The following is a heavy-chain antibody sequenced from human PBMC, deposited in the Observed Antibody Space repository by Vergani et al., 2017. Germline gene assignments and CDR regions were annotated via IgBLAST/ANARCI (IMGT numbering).Heavy chain of an antibody. D-gene: IGHD3-22*01. J-gene: IGHJ6*02. Sequence: VQLVESGGGLVKPGGSLRLSCAASGFTFSSYGMHWVRQAPGKGLEWVAFIRYDGSNKYYADSVKGRFTISRDNSKNTLYLQMNSLRAEDTAVYYCAKASRSVVMWYYGMDVWGQGTTVTVSS. CDR2: IRYDGSNK. V-gene: IGHV3-30*02. CDR1: GFTFSSYG. CDR3: AKASRSVVMWYYGMDV.